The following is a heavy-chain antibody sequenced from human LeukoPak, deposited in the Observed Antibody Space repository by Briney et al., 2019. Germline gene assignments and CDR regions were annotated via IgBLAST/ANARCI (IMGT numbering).Heavy chain of an antibody. CDR2: ISGSGGST. J-gene: IGHJ4*02. Sequence: PGGSLRLSCAASGFTFSTYAMSWVRQAPGKGLEWVSAISGSGGSTYYADSVKGRFTISRDNSKNTLYLQMNSLRAEDTAVYYCAKDQTGDGFFSSGYYPNYWGQGTLVTVSS. CDR1: GFTFSTYA. D-gene: IGHD3-22*01. V-gene: IGHV3-23*01. CDR3: AKDQTGDGFFSSGYYPNY.